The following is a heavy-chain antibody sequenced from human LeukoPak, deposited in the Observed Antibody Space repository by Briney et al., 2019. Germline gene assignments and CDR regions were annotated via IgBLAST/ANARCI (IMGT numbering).Heavy chain of an antibody. CDR1: GFTVSSNY. Sequence: GGSLRLSCAASGFTVSSNYMSWVRQAPGKGLDWVSVIYSGGSTYYADSVKGRFTISRDNSKNTLYLQMNSLRAEDTAVYYCARGWSGYDTVAQDAFDIWGQGTTVTVSS. J-gene: IGHJ3*02. V-gene: IGHV3-66*01. CDR3: ARGWSGYDTVAQDAFDI. CDR2: IYSGGST. D-gene: IGHD5-12*01.